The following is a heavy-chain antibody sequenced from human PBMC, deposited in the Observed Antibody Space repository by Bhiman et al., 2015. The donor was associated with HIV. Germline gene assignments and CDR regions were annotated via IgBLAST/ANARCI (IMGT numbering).Heavy chain of an antibody. CDR3: ARGERGIAAAAYFDY. V-gene: IGHV3-30*03. D-gene: IGHD6-13*01. Sequence: VQLVESGGGLVKPGESLRLSCATSGFTFTNAWMSWVRQAPGKGLEWVAVISYDGSNKYYADSVKGRFTISRDNSKNTLYLQMNSLRADDTAVYYCARGERGIAAAAYFDYWGQGTLVTVSS. CDR2: ISYDGSNK. J-gene: IGHJ4*02. CDR1: GFTFTNAW.